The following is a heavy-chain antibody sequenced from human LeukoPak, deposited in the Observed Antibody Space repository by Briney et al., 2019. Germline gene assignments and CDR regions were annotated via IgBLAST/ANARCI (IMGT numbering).Heavy chain of an antibody. CDR1: GFTVSSNY. D-gene: IGHD5-12*01. CDR3: ARAGYSGYDSPIEYYYMDV. J-gene: IGHJ6*03. V-gene: IGHV3-53*01. Sequence: GGSLRLSCAASGFTVSSNYMSWVRQAPGKGLEWVSVIYSGGSTFYADSVKGRFTISRDNAKNSLYLQMNSLRAEDTAVYYCARAGYSGYDSPIEYYYMDVWGKGTTVTISS. CDR2: IYSGGST.